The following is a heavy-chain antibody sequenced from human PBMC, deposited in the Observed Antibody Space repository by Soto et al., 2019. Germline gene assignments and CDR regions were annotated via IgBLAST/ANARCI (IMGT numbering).Heavy chain of an antibody. V-gene: IGHV1-69*02. Sequence: QVQLVQSGAEVKKPGSSVRVSCKASGGTFSTYIISWVRQAPGQGLEWMGRISPMVGIAIYAQKFQGRIAITADKSTSIAYLEVTSLRNEDTAVYYCASLASGSDDYWGQGTLITVSS. J-gene: IGHJ4*02. CDR2: ISPMVGIA. D-gene: IGHD1-26*01. CDR1: GGTFSTYI. CDR3: ASLASGSDDY.